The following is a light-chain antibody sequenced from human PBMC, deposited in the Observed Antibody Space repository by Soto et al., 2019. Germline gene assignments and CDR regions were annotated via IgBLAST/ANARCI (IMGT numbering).Light chain of an antibody. V-gene: IGLV2-23*02. J-gene: IGLJ2*01. CDR1: SRDVGFYNY. Sequence: QSALTQPAPVSGSPGQSITISCTGTSRDVGFYNYVSWYQQHPGKAPKLIIYEVTKRPSGVSNRFSGSKSGNTASLTISGLQAEDEADYYCCSFAGMNIWVFGGGTKVTVL. CDR3: CSFAGMNIWV. CDR2: EVT.